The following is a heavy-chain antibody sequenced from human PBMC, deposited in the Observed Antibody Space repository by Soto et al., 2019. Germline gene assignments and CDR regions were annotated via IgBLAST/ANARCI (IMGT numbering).Heavy chain of an antibody. V-gene: IGHV3-30-3*01. Sequence: GGSLRLSCAASGFTFSSYAMHWVRQAPGKGLEWVAVISYDGSNKYYADSVKGRFTISRDNSKNTLYLQMNSLRAEDTAVYYCARGERIVGATRAPAFDYWGQGTLVTVSS. CDR1: GFTFSSYA. CDR2: ISYDGSNK. CDR3: ARGERIVGATRAPAFDY. J-gene: IGHJ4*02. D-gene: IGHD1-26*01.